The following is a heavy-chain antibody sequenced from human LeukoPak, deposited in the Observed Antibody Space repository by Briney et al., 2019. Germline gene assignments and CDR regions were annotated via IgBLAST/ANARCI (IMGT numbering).Heavy chain of an antibody. CDR2: IYYSGST. V-gene: IGHV4-59*08. CDR3: ARHGIAAAGVLIDY. D-gene: IGHD6-13*01. J-gene: IGHJ4*02. CDR1: GGSISSYY. Sequence: SETLSLTCAVSGGSISSYYWSWIRQPPGKGLEWIGYIYYSGSTNYNPSLKSRVTISVDTSKNQFSLKLSSVTAADTAVYYCARHGIAAAGVLIDYWGQGTLVTVSS.